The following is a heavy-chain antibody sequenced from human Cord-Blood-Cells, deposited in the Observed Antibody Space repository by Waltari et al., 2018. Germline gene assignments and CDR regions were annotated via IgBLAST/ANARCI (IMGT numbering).Heavy chain of an antibody. J-gene: IGHJ2*01. Sequence: QVPLQQWGAGLLKPSESLSLTCAASGGSFSGYYCSLTRQPPGKGLELIGEINHSGSTNYNPSLKSRVTISVDTSKNQFSLKLSSVTAADTAVYYCARELGRWYFDLWGRGTLVTVSS. V-gene: IGHV4-34*01. CDR1: GGSFSGYY. CDR3: ARELGRWYFDL. CDR2: INHSGST. D-gene: IGHD7-27*01.